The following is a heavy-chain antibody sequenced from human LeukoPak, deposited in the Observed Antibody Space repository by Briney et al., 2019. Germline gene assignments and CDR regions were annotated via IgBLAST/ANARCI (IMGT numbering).Heavy chain of an antibody. CDR1: GFSVSSNY. V-gene: IGHV3-53*01. CDR3: ARAYYFDSSGFYDYFDY. Sequence: GSLRLSCAASGFSVSSNYMSWVRQAPGKGLEWVSVIYSGGSTYYADSVKGRFTISRDNSKNTLYPQMNSLRAEDTAVYYCARAYYFDSSGFYDYFDYWGQGTLVTVSS. D-gene: IGHD3-22*01. J-gene: IGHJ4*02. CDR2: IYSGGST.